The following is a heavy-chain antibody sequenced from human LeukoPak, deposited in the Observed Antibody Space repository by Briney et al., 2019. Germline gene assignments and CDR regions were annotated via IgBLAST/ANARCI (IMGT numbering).Heavy chain of an antibody. Sequence: GGSLRLSCAASGFTFSSYAMSWVRQAPGKGLEWVSAISGSGGSTYYADSVKGRFTISRGNSKNTLYLQMNSLRAEDTAVYYCAKVAGSNYEEVYYFDYWGQGTLVTVSS. CDR2: ISGSGGST. CDR1: GFTFSSYA. V-gene: IGHV3-23*01. CDR3: AKVAGSNYEEVYYFDY. D-gene: IGHD4-11*01. J-gene: IGHJ4*02.